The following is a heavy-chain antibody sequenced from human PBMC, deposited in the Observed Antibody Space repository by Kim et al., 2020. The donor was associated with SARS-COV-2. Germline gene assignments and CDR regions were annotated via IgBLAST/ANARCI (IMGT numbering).Heavy chain of an antibody. J-gene: IGHJ6*02. D-gene: IGHD3-3*01. CDR2: ISYDGSNK. CDR1: GFTFSSYG. Sequence: GGSLRLSCAASGFTFSSYGMHWVRQAPGKGLEWVAVISYDGSNKYYADSVKGRFTISRDNSKNTLYLQMNSLRAEDTAVYYCAKDLDPLYYDFWSGYYNPYYYYYGMDVWGQGTTVTVSS. V-gene: IGHV3-30*18. CDR3: AKDLDPLYYDFWSGYYNPYYYYYGMDV.